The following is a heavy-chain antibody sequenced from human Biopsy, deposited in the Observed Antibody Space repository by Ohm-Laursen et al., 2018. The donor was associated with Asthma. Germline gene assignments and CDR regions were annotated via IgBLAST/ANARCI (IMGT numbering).Heavy chain of an antibody. J-gene: IGHJ4*02. Sequence: GSLRLSCSASGFTFSSYAMSWVRQAPGKGLERVSAITGSGGTTYYADSVRGRFTISRDNPKSTLFLQMDSLSAEDTAVYYCAKDFRGIAVAGDRGFDYWGQGTLVTVSS. CDR1: GFTFSSYA. V-gene: IGHV3-23*01. CDR2: ITGSGGTT. D-gene: IGHD6-19*01. CDR3: AKDFRGIAVAGDRGFDY.